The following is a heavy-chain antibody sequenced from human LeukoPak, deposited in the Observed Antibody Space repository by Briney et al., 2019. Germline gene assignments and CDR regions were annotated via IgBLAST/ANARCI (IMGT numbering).Heavy chain of an antibody. J-gene: IGHJ3*02. CDR3: ARAHCSSTTCYTYDAFDI. CDR1: GFTFSGYN. CDR2: IDSSSSYM. Sequence: GGSLRLSCAASGFTFSGYNMNWVRQAPGKGLEWVSSIDSSSSYMYYPDSVRGRFTISRDNAKNSLDLQMNSLRAEDTAVYFCARAHCSSTTCYTYDAFDIWGQGTMVTVSS. V-gene: IGHV3-21*01. D-gene: IGHD2-2*02.